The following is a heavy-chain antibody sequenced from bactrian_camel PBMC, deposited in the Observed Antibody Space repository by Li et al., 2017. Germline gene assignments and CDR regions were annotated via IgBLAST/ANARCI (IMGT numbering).Heavy chain of an antibody. D-gene: IGHD4*01. CDR2: ITSGAILSVHR. V-gene: IGHV3S60*01. J-gene: IGHJ4*01. CDR3: AAGHSDSDPRKPEDFIH. CDR1: GFPFHTSY. Sequence: HVQLVESGGDSVQAGETLRLSCTTSGFPFHTSYMGWYRQGPGNECDLVSSITSGAILSVHRTYGTSVLGRFTVSQDSTKHTVYLRMTSLKPDDTAMYYCAAGHSDSDPRKPEDFIHWGQGTQVTVS.